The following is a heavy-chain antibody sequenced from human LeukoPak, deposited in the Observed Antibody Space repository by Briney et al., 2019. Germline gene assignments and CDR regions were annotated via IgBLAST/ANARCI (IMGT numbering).Heavy chain of an antibody. Sequence: PGGSLRLACAASGFTFSSYAMSWVRQAPGKGLEWVSAISGSGGSTYYADSVKGRFTISRDNSKNTLYLQMNSLRAEDTAVYYCANPLRPNCYDSSGYYYWGQGTLVTVSS. V-gene: IGHV3-23*01. CDR2: ISGSGGST. CDR1: GFTFSSYA. J-gene: IGHJ4*02. D-gene: IGHD3-22*01. CDR3: ANPLRPNCYDSSGYYY.